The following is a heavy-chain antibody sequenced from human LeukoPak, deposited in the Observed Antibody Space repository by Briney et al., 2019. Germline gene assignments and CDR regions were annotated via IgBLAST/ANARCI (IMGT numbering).Heavy chain of an antibody. V-gene: IGHV3-30*02. Sequence: GGSLRLSCAASGFTFSSYGMHWVRQAPGKGLEWVAVIWYDGSNKYYADSVKGRFTISRDNSKNTLYLQMNSLRAEDTAVYYCAKPGGNMAHDAFDIWGQGTMVTVSS. CDR2: IWYDGSNK. J-gene: IGHJ3*02. CDR3: AKPGGNMAHDAFDI. D-gene: IGHD2/OR15-2a*01. CDR1: GFTFSSYG.